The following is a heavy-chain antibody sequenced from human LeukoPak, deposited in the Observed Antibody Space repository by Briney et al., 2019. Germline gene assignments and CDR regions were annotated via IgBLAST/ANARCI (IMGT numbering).Heavy chain of an antibody. V-gene: IGHV3-48*03. J-gene: IGHJ5*02. CDR3: ARSSDSAIVTGYYPNWFDP. Sequence: GGSLRLSCAASGFTFSTYEMNWVRRAPGKGLEWVSYISTSGSTMDYADSVKGRFTISRDNAKNSLYLQMNSLRGEDTAVYYCARSSDSAIVTGYYPNWFDPWGQGTLVTVSS. D-gene: IGHD3-9*01. CDR1: GFTFSTYE. CDR2: ISTSGSTM.